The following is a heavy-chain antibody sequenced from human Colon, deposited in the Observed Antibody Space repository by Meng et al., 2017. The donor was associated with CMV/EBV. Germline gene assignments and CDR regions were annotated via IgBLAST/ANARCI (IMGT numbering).Heavy chain of an antibody. CDR3: ARDSPPSGNYARMDV. CDR2: IIPIFGTA. V-gene: IGHV1-69*05. J-gene: IGHJ6*02. CDR1: GGSFRKYP. Sequence: SVTVSCKASGGSFRKYPITWVRQAPGQGLEWMGGIIPIFGTANFAQKFQGRVTITTDETTSTDYMELSSLRSDDTAVYYCARDSPPSGNYARMDVWGQGTTVTVSS. D-gene: IGHD1-26*01.